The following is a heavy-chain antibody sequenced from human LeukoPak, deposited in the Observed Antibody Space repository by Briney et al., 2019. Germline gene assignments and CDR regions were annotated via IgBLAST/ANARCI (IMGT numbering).Heavy chain of an antibody. Sequence: GASVKVSCKASGYTFTGYYMHWVRQAPGQGLEWMGRIIPILGIANYAQKFQGRVTITADKSTSTAYMELSSLRSEDTAVYYCARLSITGTMARRFDYWGQGTLVTVSS. CDR1: GYTFTGYY. V-gene: IGHV1-69*02. CDR2: IIPILGIA. D-gene: IGHD1-20*01. CDR3: ARLSITGTMARRFDY. J-gene: IGHJ4*02.